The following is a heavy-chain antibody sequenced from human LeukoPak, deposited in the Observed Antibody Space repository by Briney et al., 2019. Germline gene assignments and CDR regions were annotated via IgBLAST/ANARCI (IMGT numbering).Heavy chain of an antibody. CDR2: IYSGGTT. CDR3: ASGPTYDYVRVILY. CDR1: GFTVSGNY. D-gene: IGHD3-16*01. J-gene: IGHJ4*02. Sequence: GGSLRLPCAVSGFTVSGNYMTWVRQAPGKGLEWVSVIYSGGTTYYRDSVKGRFTISRDTSKNTVYLQMDSLRPEDTAVYYCASGPTYDYVRVILYWGQGTLVTVSS. V-gene: IGHV3-53*05.